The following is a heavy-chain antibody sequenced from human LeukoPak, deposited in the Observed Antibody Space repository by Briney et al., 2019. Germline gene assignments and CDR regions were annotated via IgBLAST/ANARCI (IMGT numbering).Heavy chain of an antibody. CDR3: ARVPNYGSGSGFDP. Sequence: GGSLRLSCAASGFTFSDYYMSWIRQAPGKGLEWVSYISSSGSTIYYADSVKGRFTISRDNSKNSLYLQMNSLRAEDTAVYYCARVPNYGSGSGFDPWGQGTLVTVSS. D-gene: IGHD3-10*01. V-gene: IGHV3-11*01. CDR2: ISSSGSTI. J-gene: IGHJ5*02. CDR1: GFTFSDYY.